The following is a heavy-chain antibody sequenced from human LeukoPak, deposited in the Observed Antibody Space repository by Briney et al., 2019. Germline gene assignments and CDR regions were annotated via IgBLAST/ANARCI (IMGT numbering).Heavy chain of an antibody. CDR1: GFTISTYG. V-gene: IGHV3-23*01. CDR2: ISGSGGST. Sequence: GGSLRLSCAASGFTISTYGMSWVRQAPGKGLEWVPAISGSGGSTYYADSVKGRFTISRDTSKNTLYLQMNSLRAEDTAVYYCAKAGIAVAGTHYYYYYMDVWGKGTTVTVSS. D-gene: IGHD6-19*01. CDR3: AKAGIAVAGTHYYYYYMDV. J-gene: IGHJ6*03.